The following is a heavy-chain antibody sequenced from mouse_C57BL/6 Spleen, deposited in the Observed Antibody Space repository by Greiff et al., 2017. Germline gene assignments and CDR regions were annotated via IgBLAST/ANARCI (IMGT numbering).Heavy chain of an antibody. CDR1: GYTFTSYW. CDR3: AREGYSTAY. D-gene: IGHD2-5*01. V-gene: IGHV1-55*01. CDR2: IYPGSGST. J-gene: IGHJ3*01. Sequence: QVQLQQPGAELVKPGASVKMSCKASGYTFTSYWITWVKQRPGHGLEWIGDIYPGSGSTNYNEKFTSKATRTVDTSSSTAYMQLSSLTSEDSAVYYCAREGYSTAYWGQGTLVTVSA.